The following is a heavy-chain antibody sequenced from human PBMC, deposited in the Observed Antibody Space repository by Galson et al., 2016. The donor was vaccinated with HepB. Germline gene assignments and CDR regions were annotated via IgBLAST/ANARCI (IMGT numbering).Heavy chain of an antibody. CDR3: TRDPPYTSSWTSDF. CDR2: ISGRSTFT. Sequence: SLRLSCAASEFTFTNYTMNWVRQAPGKGLEWVSAISGRSTFTYYADSVKGRFTISRDNAKNSLYLQMNSLRIEDTAIYYCTRDPPYTSSWTSDFWGQGTLVTVSS. J-gene: IGHJ4*02. CDR1: EFTFTNYT. V-gene: IGHV3-21*01. D-gene: IGHD6-13*01.